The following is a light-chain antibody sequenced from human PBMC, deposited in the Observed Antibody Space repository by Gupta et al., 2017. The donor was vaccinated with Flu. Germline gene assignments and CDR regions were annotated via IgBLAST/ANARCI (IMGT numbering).Light chain of an antibody. J-gene: IGKJ1*01. V-gene: IGKV1-5*03. Sequence: PSTLSASVGDRVTITCRASQSISSWLAWYQQKPGKAPKLLIYKASSLESGVPSRFSGSGSGTEFTLTISSLQPDDFATYYCQQYNSYSQTFGQGTKVEIK. CDR2: KAS. CDR1: QSISSW. CDR3: QQYNSYSQT.